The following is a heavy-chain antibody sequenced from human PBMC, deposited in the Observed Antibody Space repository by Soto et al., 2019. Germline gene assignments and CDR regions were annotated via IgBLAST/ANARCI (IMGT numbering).Heavy chain of an antibody. J-gene: IGHJ4*02. CDR2: IIPIFGTA. CDR1: GGTFSSYA. CDR3: ARGMTTVTTLDY. D-gene: IGHD4-4*01. V-gene: IGHV1-69*13. Sequence: GASLKVSCKASGGTFSSYAISWVRQAPGQGLEWMGGIIPIFGTANYAQKFQGRVTITADESTSTAYMELSSLRSEDTAVYYCARGMTTVTTLDYWGQGTLVTVSS.